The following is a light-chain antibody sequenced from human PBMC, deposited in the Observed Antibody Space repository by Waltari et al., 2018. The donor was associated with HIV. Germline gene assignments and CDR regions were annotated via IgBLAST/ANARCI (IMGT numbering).Light chain of an antibody. J-gene: IGKJ1*01. V-gene: IGKV1-5*03. Sequence: DIQMTQSPSTLSTSVEDRITITCWASQSIDTWLAWYQQKPGKAPKLLVYKTSSLQSGVPSRFSGSGSGTEFTLTSSSLQPDDFATDYCQHYNTSSPWTFGQGTRVDI. CDR3: QHYNTSSPWT. CDR2: KTS. CDR1: QSIDTW.